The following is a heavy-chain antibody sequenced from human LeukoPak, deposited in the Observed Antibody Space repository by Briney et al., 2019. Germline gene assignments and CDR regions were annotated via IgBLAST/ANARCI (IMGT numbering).Heavy chain of an antibody. CDR3: AKDHSGWSDKQINWFDP. D-gene: IGHD6-19*01. Sequence: GGSLRLSCAASGFTFSSYAMSWVRQAPGKGLEWVSAISGSGGSTYYADSVKGRFTISRDNSKNTLYLQMNSLRAEDTVVYYCAKDHSGWSDKQINWFDPWGQGTLVTVSS. CDR2: ISGSGGST. V-gene: IGHV3-23*01. J-gene: IGHJ5*02. CDR1: GFTFSSYA.